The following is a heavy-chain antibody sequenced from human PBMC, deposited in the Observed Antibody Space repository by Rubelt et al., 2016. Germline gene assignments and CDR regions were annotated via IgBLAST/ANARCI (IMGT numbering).Heavy chain of an antibody. CDR2: ISPYNGNP. D-gene: IGHD3-22*01. Sequence: QVQLVQSGAEVKEPGASLKVSCKTSGYSFKRYAISWVRQAPGQGLEWMGLISPYNGNPRYAQNFQGRVTMTTDTYTSTAYMGLRSLGAVDTAVYSCARDPSNTSGFHAYFDYWGQGTLVTVSS. V-gene: IGHV1-18*01. CDR3: ARDPSNTSGFHAYFDY. J-gene: IGHJ4*02. CDR1: GYSFKRYA.